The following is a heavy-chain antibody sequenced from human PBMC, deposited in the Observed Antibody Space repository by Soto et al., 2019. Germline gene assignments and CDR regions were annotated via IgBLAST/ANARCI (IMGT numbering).Heavy chain of an antibody. CDR1: GGSFSGYY. CDR3: ARAVAGMMRAFDI. D-gene: IGHD6-19*01. J-gene: IGHJ3*02. Sequence: SETLSLTCAVYGGSFSGYYWSWIRQPPGKGLEWIGEINHSGSTNYNQSLKSRVTISVDTSKNQFSLKLSSVTAADTAVYYCARAVAGMMRAFDIWGQGTMVTVSS. V-gene: IGHV4-34*01. CDR2: INHSGST.